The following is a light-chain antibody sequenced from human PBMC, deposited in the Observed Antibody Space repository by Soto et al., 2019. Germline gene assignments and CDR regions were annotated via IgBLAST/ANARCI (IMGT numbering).Light chain of an antibody. Sequence: DIRMSQSPATLSGAIGDRATITFRASQSIGSYLNWYQQQPGKVPQLLIYEASILQSGVPSRFSGSGSATDFTLTISSLQDEDFATYYCQQTRSYPSTFGGGTKVDIK. V-gene: IGKV1-39*01. CDR2: EAS. CDR3: QQTRSYPST. CDR1: QSIGSY. J-gene: IGKJ4*01.